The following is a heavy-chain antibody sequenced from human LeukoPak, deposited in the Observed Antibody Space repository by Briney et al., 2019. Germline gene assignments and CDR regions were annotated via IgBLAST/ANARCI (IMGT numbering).Heavy chain of an antibody. CDR2: IIPIFGTA. J-gene: IGHJ5*02. D-gene: IGHD3-3*01. CDR3: ARAGDLAFGVVTSPHNWFDP. Sequence: ASVKVSCKASGGTFSSYAISWVRQAPGQGLEWMGGIIPIFGTANYAQKFQGRVTITTDESTSTAYMELSSLRSEDTAVYYCARAGDLAFGVVTSPHNWFDPWGQGTLVTVSS. CDR1: GGTFSSYA. V-gene: IGHV1-69*05.